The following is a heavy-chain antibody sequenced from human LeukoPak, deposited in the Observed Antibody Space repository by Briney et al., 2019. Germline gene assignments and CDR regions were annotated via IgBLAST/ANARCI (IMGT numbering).Heavy chain of an antibody. CDR2: ISYDGSNK. CDR3: AKDATVLYDFWSGYLTNYFDY. J-gene: IGHJ4*02. D-gene: IGHD3-3*01. CDR1: GFTFSSYG. V-gene: IGHV3-30*18. Sequence: PGGSLRLSCAASGFTFSSYGMHWVRQAPGKGLEWVAAISYDGSNKYYADSVKGRFTISRDNSRNTLYLQMNSLRAEDTAVYYCAKDATVLYDFWSGYLTNYFDYWGQGTLVTVPS.